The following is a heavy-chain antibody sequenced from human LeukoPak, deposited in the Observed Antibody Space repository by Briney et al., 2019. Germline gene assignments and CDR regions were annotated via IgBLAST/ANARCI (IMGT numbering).Heavy chain of an antibody. J-gene: IGHJ4*02. V-gene: IGHV3-23*01. CDR3: AKDSFITIFGVGSDY. CDR2: ISGSGGSI. CDR1: GLTSSSYA. Sequence: GGSLRLSCAASGLTSSSYAMSWVRQAPGKGLEWVSAISGSGGSIYYADSVKGRFTISRDNSKNTLYLQMNSLRAEDTAVYYCAKDSFITIFGVGSDYWGQGTLVTVSS. D-gene: IGHD3-3*01.